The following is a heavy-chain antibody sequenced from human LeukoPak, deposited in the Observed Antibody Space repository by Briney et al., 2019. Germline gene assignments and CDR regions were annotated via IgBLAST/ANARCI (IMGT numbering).Heavy chain of an antibody. V-gene: IGHV6-1*01. D-gene: IGHD2-2*01. CDR1: GDSVSSNSAA. CDR3: ASLYCSSTSCYGPDAFDI. Sequence: SQTLSLTCALSGDSVSSNSAAWNWIRQSPSRGLEWLGRTYYRSKWYNDYAVSVKSRITINPDTSKNQFSLKLSSVTAADTAVYYCASLYCSSTSCYGPDAFDIWGQGTMVTVSS. CDR2: TYYRSKWYN. J-gene: IGHJ3*02.